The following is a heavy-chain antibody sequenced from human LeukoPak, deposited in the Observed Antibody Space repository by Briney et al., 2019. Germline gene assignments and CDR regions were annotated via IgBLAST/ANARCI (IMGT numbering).Heavy chain of an antibody. CDR3: ARARGSGGYYSSHYFDY. V-gene: IGHV4-34*01. J-gene: IGHJ4*02. CDR2: INHSGST. CDR1: GGSFSGYY. Sequence: SETLSLTCAVYGGSFSGYYWSWIRPPPGKGLEWIGEINHSGSTNYNPSLKSRVTISVDTSKNQFSLKLSSVTAADTAVYYCARARGSGGYYSSHYFDYWGQGTLVTVSS. D-gene: IGHD3-10*01.